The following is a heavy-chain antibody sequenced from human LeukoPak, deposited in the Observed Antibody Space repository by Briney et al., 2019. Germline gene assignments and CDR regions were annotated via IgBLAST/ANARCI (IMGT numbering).Heavy chain of an antibody. D-gene: IGHD3-9*01. J-gene: IGHJ4*02. V-gene: IGHV3-49*04. CDR2: IRSKAYGGTT. CDR3: TRDFPYYDILTGYDY. CDR1: GFTFGDYA. Sequence: PGGSLRLSFTASGFTFGDYAMSWVRQAPGKGLEWVGFIRSKAYGGTTEYAASVKGRFTISRDDSKSIAYLQMNSLKTEDTAVYYCTRDFPYYDILTGYDYWGQGTLVTVSS.